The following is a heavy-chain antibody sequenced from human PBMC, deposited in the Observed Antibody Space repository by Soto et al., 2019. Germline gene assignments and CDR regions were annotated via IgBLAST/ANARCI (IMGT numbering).Heavy chain of an antibody. CDR3: ASAHIVSFFDLEH. Sequence: ASVKVSCKFSGYTISSYDINWVRQSAGHGLEWMGWMNPKSGNTNYAQKFQGRVTMTRNTSTTIAYMELSSLRSDDTAVYYCASAHIVSFFDLEHWGQGTQVTVSS. J-gene: IGHJ1*01. V-gene: IGHV1-8*01. CDR2: MNPKSGNT. D-gene: IGHD2-21*01. CDR1: GYTISSYD.